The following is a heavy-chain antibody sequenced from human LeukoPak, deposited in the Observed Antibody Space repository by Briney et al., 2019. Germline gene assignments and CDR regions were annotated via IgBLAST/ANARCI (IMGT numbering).Heavy chain of an antibody. CDR1: GYKFSDYY. CDR2: VNPKNGET. CDR3: ATPSGSYFAYYYFHW. D-gene: IGHD2/OR15-2a*01. V-gene: IGHV1-69-2*01. J-gene: IGHJ4*02. Sequence: ASVKISCKASGYKFSDYYVHWVQQAPGKGLEWMGRVNPKNGETMYVRKLLGRISISADTSTNTVYMELSSLRSEDTAVYYCATPSGSYFAYYYFHWWGQGTLVTVSS.